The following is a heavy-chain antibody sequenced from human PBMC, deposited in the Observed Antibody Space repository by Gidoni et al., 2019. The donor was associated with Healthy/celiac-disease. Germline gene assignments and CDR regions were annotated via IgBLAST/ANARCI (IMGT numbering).Heavy chain of an antibody. V-gene: IGHV4-34*01. CDR3: ARGTITIFHRGRLDV. J-gene: IGHJ6*04. CDR2: IKHSGST. Sequence: QVQLQQWGAGLLKPSETLSLTCAVYGGSFSGYYWSWIRQPPGKGLEWIGEIKHSGSTNYNPSLKSRVTISVDTSKNQFSLKLSSVTAADTAVYYCARGTITIFHRGRLDVWGKGTTVTVSS. CDR1: GGSFSGYY. D-gene: IGHD3-3*01.